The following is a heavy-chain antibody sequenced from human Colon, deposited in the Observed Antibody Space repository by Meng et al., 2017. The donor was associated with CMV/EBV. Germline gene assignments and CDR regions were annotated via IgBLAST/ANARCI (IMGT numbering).Heavy chain of an antibody. CDR2: INWAGSHT. CDR3: ARIHYDSWSGYYRDY. Sequence: GESLKISCAASGFTFVDFAMIWARQVPGKGLEWVSGINWAGSHTYYADSVKGRFTISRDSAKNFLYLQMNSLRLEDTAVYYCARIHYDSWSGYYRDYWGQGALVTVSS. CDR1: GFTFVDFA. D-gene: IGHD3-3*01. V-gene: IGHV3-20*04. J-gene: IGHJ4*02.